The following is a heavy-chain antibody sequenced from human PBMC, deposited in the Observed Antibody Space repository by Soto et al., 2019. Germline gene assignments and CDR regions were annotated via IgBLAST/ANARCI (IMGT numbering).Heavy chain of an antibody. Sequence: GWSLRLSCAASGFTFSSYWMSWVRQAPGKGLEWVANIKQDGSEKYYVDSVKGRFTISRDNAKNSLYLQMNSLRAEDTAVYYCARSPGVLRYFEWSAGGVYFDYWGHGTLVTVSP. CDR3: ARSPGVLRYFEWSAGGVYFDY. CDR1: GFTFSSYW. V-gene: IGHV3-7*03. D-gene: IGHD3-9*01. CDR2: IKQDGSEK. J-gene: IGHJ4*01.